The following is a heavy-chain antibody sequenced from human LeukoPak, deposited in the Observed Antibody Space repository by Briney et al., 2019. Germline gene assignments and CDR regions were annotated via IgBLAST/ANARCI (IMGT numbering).Heavy chain of an antibody. V-gene: IGHV1-3*04. J-gene: IGHJ4*02. D-gene: IGHD1-26*01. Sequence: ASVKVSCKTSGYTFSMNVIHWMCQAPGQRREWMGWINTGTGKTKYSQKFQGRLSITRDTSANTTSMELSSLRSEDTAVFYCARDKRSSPYYLFDYWGQGTLVTVSS. CDR3: ARDKRSSPYYLFDY. CDR1: GYTFSMNV. CDR2: INTGTGKT.